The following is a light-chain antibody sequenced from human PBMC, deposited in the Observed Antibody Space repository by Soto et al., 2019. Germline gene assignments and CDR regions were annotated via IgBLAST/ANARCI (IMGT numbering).Light chain of an antibody. CDR1: NIGSKS. Sequence: SYELTQPPSVSVAPGKTARITCGGNNIGSKSVHWYQQKPGQAPVLVIYYDSDRPSGIPERFSGSNSGNTATLTISRVEAGEEADYYCQVWDRSRDHVVFGGGTKLTVL. CDR3: QVWDRSRDHVV. CDR2: YDS. V-gene: IGLV3-21*04. J-gene: IGLJ2*01.